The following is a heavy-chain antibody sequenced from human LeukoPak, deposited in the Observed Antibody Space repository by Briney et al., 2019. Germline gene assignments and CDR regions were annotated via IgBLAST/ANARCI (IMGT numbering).Heavy chain of an antibody. CDR3: ARPGTAAGDDAFDI. CDR2: IYPGDSDT. V-gene: IGHV5-51*01. D-gene: IGHD6-13*01. CDR1: GYSFTSYW. J-gene: IGHJ3*02. Sequence: ARESLKITCKGSGYSFTSYWIGWVRQMPGKGLGWMGIIYPGDSDTRYSPSFQGQVTISADKSISTAYLQWSSLKASDTAMYYCARPGTAAGDDAFDIWGQGTMVTVSS.